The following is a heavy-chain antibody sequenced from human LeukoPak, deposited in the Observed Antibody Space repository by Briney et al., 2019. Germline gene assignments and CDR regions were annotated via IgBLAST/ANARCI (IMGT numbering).Heavy chain of an antibody. CDR3: ATDVAPVRIVGIGARVPSWGFQQ. CDR2: INPCGGST. Sequence: AAVKVSCKTSGYTFRNYYMHWVRQPPGQELEWMGIINPCGGSTSYPQNFQDRVTVTRDTSTHTVYMELSRLRSDDTADYYCATDVAPVRIVGIGARVPSWGFQQGGQGTRVSVSS. J-gene: IGHJ1*01. CDR1: GYTFRNYY. V-gene: IGHV1-46*01. D-gene: IGHD1-26*01.